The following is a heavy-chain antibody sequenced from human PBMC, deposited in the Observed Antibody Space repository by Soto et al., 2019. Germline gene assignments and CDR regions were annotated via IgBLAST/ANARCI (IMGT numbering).Heavy chain of an antibody. CDR2: ISGSGGST. CDR3: AKDEVGAVYYYYYGMDV. Sequence: EVQLLESGGGLVQPGGSLRLSCAASGFTFSSYAMSWVRQAPGKGLEWVSAISGSGGSTYYADCVKGRFTISRDNSKNTLYLQMNSLRAEDTAVYYCAKDEVGAVYYYYYGMDVWGQGTTVTVSS. J-gene: IGHJ6*02. V-gene: IGHV3-23*01. CDR1: GFTFSSYA. D-gene: IGHD1-26*01.